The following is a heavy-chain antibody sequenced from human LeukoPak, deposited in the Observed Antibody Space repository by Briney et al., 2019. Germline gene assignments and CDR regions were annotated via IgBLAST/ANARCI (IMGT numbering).Heavy chain of an antibody. CDR1: GDSISSSTYY. J-gene: IGHJ5*02. V-gene: IGHV4-39*01. Sequence: SETLSLTCTVSGDSISSSTYYWAWIRQPPGKGLEWIGSIYYSGTTYYNPSLKSRVTISVNTSKNQFSLKLSSVTAADTAVYYCARRAEIPNYNWFDPWGQGTLVTVSS. CDR2: IYYSGTT. D-gene: IGHD1-1*01. CDR3: ARRAEIPNYNWFDP.